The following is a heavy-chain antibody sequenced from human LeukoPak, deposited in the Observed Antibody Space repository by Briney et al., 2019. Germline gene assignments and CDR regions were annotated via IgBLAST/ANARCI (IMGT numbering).Heavy chain of an antibody. V-gene: IGHV4-38-2*02. CDR3: ARANYDSTNWFDP. Sequence: PSETLSLTCTVSGYSINSGYYWGWIRQPPGKGLEWIGSIYHSGSTYYNPSLKSRVTISVDTSKNQFSLKLRSVTAADTAVYYCARANYDSTNWFDPWGQGTLVTVSS. CDR1: GYSINSGYY. J-gene: IGHJ5*02. D-gene: IGHD3-3*01. CDR2: IYHSGST.